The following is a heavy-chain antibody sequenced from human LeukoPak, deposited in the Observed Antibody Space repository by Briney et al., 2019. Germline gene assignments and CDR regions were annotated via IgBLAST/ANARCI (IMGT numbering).Heavy chain of an antibody. Sequence: GGSLRLSCAASGFTFSSYWMSWVGQAPGKGLEWVANIKQDGSEKYYVDSVKGRFTISRDNAKNSLYLQMNSLRAEDTAVYYCARDRGTIQLWEQFDYWGQGTLVTVSS. CDR1: GFTFSSYW. D-gene: IGHD5-18*01. J-gene: IGHJ4*02. CDR3: ARDRGTIQLWEQFDY. V-gene: IGHV3-7*01. CDR2: IKQDGSEK.